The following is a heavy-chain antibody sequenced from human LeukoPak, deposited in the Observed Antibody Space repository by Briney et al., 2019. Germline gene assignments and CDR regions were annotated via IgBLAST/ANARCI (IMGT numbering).Heavy chain of an antibody. D-gene: IGHD3/OR15-3a*01. CDR2: MNPNSGNT. CDR1: GYTFTSYD. Sequence: ASVKVSCKASGYTFTSYDINWVRQATGQGLEWMGWMNPNSGNTGYAQKFQGRVTMTRNTSISTAYMELRSLRSDDTAVYYCARATGYYTPRYFDYWGQGTLVTVSS. J-gene: IGHJ4*02. V-gene: IGHV1-8*01. CDR3: ARATGYYTPRYFDY.